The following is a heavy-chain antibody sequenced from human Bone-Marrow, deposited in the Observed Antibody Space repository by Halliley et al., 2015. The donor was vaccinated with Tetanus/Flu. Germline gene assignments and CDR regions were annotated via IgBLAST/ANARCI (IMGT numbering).Heavy chain of an antibody. V-gene: IGHV4-34*01. J-gene: IGHJ6*02. CDR3: ARAVWQRFPPSHYYYAMAV. D-gene: IGHD5-12*01. Sequence: LRLSCAVYGESFSGYYWNWIRQPPGKGLEWIGEINHSGSTNYNPSLKSRVTISVDTSKNQISLNLTSVTAADTAVYYCARAVWQRFPPSHYYYAMAVWGRGTTVTVSS. CDR1: GESFSGYY. CDR2: INHSGST.